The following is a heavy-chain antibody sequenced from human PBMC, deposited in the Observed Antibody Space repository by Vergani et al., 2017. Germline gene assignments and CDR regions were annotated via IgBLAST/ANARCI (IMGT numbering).Heavy chain of an antibody. CDR1: GGSISSGSYY. J-gene: IGHJ4*02. V-gene: IGHV4-61*02. CDR2: IYTSGST. Sequence: QVQLQESGPGLVKPSQTLSLTCTVSGGSISSGSYYWGWIRQPAGKGLEWIGRIYTSGSTNYNPSLKSRVTISVDTSKNQFCLKLSSVTAADTAVYYCARESPAAAGNTYDYWGQGILVTVSA. CDR3: ARESPAAAGNTYDY. D-gene: IGHD6-13*01.